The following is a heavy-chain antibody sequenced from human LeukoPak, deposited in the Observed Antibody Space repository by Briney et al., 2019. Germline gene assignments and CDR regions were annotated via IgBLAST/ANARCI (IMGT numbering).Heavy chain of an antibody. D-gene: IGHD1-26*01. CDR2: VYYDGNT. V-gene: IGHV4-39*02. CDR3: TKDSGHHRTDC. Sequence: KPSETLSLTCSVSGGSINRSSYYRGWIRQAPGKGLEWIGSVYYDGNTYYNPNPSLKSRATVSMDTSRNQFSLKLRSVTAADTAVYYCTKDSGHHRTDCWGQGTLVTVSS. CDR1: GGSINRSSYY. J-gene: IGHJ4*02.